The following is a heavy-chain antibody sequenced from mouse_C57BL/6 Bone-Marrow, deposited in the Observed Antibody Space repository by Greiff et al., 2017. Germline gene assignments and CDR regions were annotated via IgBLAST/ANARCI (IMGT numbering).Heavy chain of an antibody. D-gene: IGHD3-2*02. CDR3: AITAQSPYYARDY. V-gene: IGHV1-54*01. CDR2: INPGSGGT. J-gene: IGHJ4*01. Sequence: VQLQQSGAELVRPGTSVKVSCKASGYAFTNYLIEWVKQRPGQGLEWIGVINPGSGGTNYNEKFKGKATLTADTSSSNAYMQLSRLTSEDSAVYFCAITAQSPYYARDYWGQGTSVTVSS. CDR1: GYAFTNYL.